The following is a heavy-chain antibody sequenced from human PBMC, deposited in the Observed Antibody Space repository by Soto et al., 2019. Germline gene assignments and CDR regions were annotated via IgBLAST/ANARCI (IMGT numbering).Heavy chain of an antibody. CDR3: AREGQLWFLKNWFDP. D-gene: IGHD5-18*01. V-gene: IGHV3-74*01. CDR1: GFTFSSYW. CDR2: INSDGSST. Sequence: SLRLSCAASGFTFSSYWMHWVRQAPGKGLVWVSRINSDGSSTSYADSVKGRFTISRDNAKNTLYLQMNSLRAEDTAVYYCAREGQLWFLKNWFDPWGQGTLVTVSS. J-gene: IGHJ5*02.